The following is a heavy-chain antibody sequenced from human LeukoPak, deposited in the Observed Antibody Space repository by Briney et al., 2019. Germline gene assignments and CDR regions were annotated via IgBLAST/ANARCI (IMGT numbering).Heavy chain of an antibody. D-gene: IGHD3-3*01. CDR1: GFTFSSYS. CDR2: ISSSSSYI. V-gene: IGHV3-21*04. Sequence: GGSLRLSCAASGFTFSSYSMNWVRQAPGKGLEWVSSISSSSSYIYYADSVKGRFTISRDNAKNSLYLQMNSLRAEDTAVYYCARTYYDFWSGYRYYFDYWGQGTLVTVSS. CDR3: ARTYYDFWSGYRYYFDY. J-gene: IGHJ4*02.